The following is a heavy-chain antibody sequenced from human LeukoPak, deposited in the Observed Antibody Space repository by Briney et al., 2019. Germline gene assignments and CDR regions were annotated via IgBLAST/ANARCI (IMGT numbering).Heavy chain of an antibody. CDR2: INHSGST. Sequence: SETPSLTCAVYGGSFSGYYWSWIRQPPGKGLEGIGEINHSGSTNYNPSLKSRVTISVDTSKNQFSLKLSSVTAADTAVYYCAREGTAAPYGMDVWGKGTTVTVSS. CDR1: GGSFSGYY. D-gene: IGHD2-2*01. V-gene: IGHV4-34*01. J-gene: IGHJ6*04. CDR3: AREGTAAPYGMDV.